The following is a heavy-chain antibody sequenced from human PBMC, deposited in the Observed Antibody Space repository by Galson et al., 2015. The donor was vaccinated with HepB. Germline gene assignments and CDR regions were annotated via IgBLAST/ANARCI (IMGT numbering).Heavy chain of an antibody. V-gene: IGHV5-51*03. D-gene: IGHD6-25*01. CDR2: VYPDDSDT. CDR1: GYSFSNYW. Sequence: QSGAEVKEPGESLKISCEGSGYSFSNYWVGWVRQLPGKGLEWMGIVYPDDSDTRYSPSFRGQFTISVDKSINTAYLQWSSLKASATAFYYCASHQGLAAATSDYWGQGTLLTVSS. J-gene: IGHJ4*02. CDR3: ASHQGLAAATSDY.